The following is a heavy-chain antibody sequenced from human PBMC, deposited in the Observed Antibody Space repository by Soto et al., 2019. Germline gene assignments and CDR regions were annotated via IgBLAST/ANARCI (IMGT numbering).Heavy chain of an antibody. V-gene: IGHV3-7*01. CDR2: IKQDGSEK. D-gene: IGHD3-10*01. CDR3: ARFYDSGRVTFWFDP. J-gene: IGHJ5*02. Sequence: PGGSLRLSCAASGFTFSSYWMSWARQAPGKGLEWVANIKQDGSEKYYVDSVKGRFTISRDNAKNSLYLQMNSLRAEDTAVYYCARFYDSGRVTFWFDPWGQGTLVTVSS. CDR1: GFTFSSYW.